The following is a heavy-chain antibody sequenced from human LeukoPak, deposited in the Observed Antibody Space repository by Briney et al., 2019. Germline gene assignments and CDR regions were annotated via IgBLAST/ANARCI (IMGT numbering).Heavy chain of an antibody. Sequence: SETLSLTFTVSGGSISSSNYYWGWIRQPPGKGLEWIGSLYSSGNTYYNPSLKSRVTISVDSSKNQFSLKLTSVTAADTAVYYCARTIGNRWFDPWGQGTLVTVSS. J-gene: IGHJ5*02. CDR1: GGSISSSNYY. CDR2: LYSSGNT. CDR3: ARTIGNRWFDP. V-gene: IGHV4-39*01. D-gene: IGHD3-3*01.